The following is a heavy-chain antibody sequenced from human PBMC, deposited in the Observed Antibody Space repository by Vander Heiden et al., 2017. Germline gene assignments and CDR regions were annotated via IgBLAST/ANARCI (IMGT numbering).Heavy chain of an antibody. J-gene: IGHJ5*02. CDR3: ARGLDCSGGSCYSGTWFDP. Sequence: QVQLVQSGAEVKKPGASVKVSCKASGYTFTGYYMHWVRHAPGQGLEWMGWINPNSGGTNYAQKFQGRVTMTRGTSISTAYMELSRLRSDDTAVYYCARGLDCSGGSCYSGTWFDPWGQGTLVTASS. CDR1: GYTFTGYY. V-gene: IGHV1-2*02. CDR2: INPNSGGT. D-gene: IGHD2-15*01.